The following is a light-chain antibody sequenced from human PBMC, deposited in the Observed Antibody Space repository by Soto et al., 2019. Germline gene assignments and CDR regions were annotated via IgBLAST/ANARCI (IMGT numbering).Light chain of an antibody. CDR1: QSVSSY. CDR2: EAS. J-gene: IGKJ2*01. Sequence: EIVLTQSPATLSLSPGERATLSCRASQSVSSYLAWYQQKPGQAPRLLIYEASNRATGIPARFSGSGSGTAFTLSISSLEPEDFAVYYCQQRSNWPRGSFGQGTKLEIK. V-gene: IGKV3-11*01. CDR3: QQRSNWPRGS.